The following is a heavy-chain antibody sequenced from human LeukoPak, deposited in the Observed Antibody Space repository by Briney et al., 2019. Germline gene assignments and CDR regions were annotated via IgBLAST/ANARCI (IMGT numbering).Heavy chain of an antibody. CDR1: GCSISSYY. CDR2: IYYSGST. D-gene: IGHD3-10*01. CDR3: ARAFSSAHGHDAFDI. V-gene: IGHV4-59*01. Sequence: SSETLSLTCTVSGCSISSYYWSWIRQPPGKGLEWIGHIYYSGSTNYNPSLKSRVTISVDTSKNQFSLKLSSVTAADTAVYYCARAFSSAHGHDAFDIWGQGTMVTVSS. J-gene: IGHJ3*02.